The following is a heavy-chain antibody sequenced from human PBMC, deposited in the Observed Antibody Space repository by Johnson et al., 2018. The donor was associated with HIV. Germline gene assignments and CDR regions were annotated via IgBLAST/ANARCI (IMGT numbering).Heavy chain of an antibody. D-gene: IGHD1-26*01. J-gene: IGHJ3*02. Sequence: VQLVESGGGVVQPGRSLRLSCAASGFTFSRYGMHWVRQAPGKGLEWVAVISYDGSNRYYTESVKGRFTISRDNSENTLYLQMNSLRAEDTAVYYCARALGWELSIWGQGTMVTVSS. CDR3: ARALGWELSI. CDR2: ISYDGSNR. V-gene: IGHV3-30*03. CDR1: GFTFSRYG.